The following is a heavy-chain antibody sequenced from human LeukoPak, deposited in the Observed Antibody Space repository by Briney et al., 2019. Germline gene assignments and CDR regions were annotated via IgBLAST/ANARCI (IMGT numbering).Heavy chain of an antibody. CDR2: IIPIFGTA. CDR1: GGTFSSYA. Sequence: SVKVSCKASGGTFSSYAISWVRQAPGQGLEWMGGIIPIFGTANYAQKFQGRVTITTDESTSTAYMELRSLRSDDTAVYYCARHQLVRYYYYYMDVWGKGTTVTVSS. V-gene: IGHV1-69*05. D-gene: IGHD6-13*01. J-gene: IGHJ6*03. CDR3: ARHQLVRYYYYYMDV.